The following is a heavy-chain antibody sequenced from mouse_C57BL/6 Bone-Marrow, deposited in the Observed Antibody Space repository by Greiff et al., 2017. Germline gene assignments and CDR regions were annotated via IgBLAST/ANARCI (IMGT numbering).Heavy chain of an antibody. J-gene: IGHJ2*01. CDR3: AYGIYAVYFDY. V-gene: IGHV1-39*01. D-gene: IGHD2-1*01. CDR1: GYSFTDYN. CDR2: INPNYGTT. Sequence: EVKLMESGPELVKPGASVKISCKASGYSFTDYNMNWVKQSNGKSLEWIGVINPNYGTTSYNQKFKGKATLTVDQSSSTAYMQLNSLTSEDSAVYYCAYGIYAVYFDYWGQGTTLTVSS.